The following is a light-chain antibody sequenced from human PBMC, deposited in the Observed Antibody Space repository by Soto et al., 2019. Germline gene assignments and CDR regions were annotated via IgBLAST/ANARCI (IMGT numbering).Light chain of an antibody. J-gene: IGKJ1*01. Sequence: ETVLTQSPGTLSLSPGERATLSCRASQSVSRYLAWYQQKPGQAPRVLIYGASSRATGIPDRFSGSGSGTVFTLTISRLEPEDFPVYYCQHYGSSPWTFGQGTKVEIK. V-gene: IGKV3-20*01. CDR2: GAS. CDR3: QHYGSSPWT. CDR1: QSVSRY.